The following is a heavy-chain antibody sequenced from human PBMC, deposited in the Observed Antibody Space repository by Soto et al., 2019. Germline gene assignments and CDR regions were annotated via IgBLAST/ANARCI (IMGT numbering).Heavy chain of an antibody. CDR3: ARRPSSTSYGYNWFDP. J-gene: IGHJ5*02. CDR2: IYYSGST. Sequence: PSETLSLTCTVSGGSISSGGYYWSWIRQHPGKGLEWIGYIYYSGSTYYNPSLKSRVTISVDTSKNQFSLKLSPVTAADTAVYYCARRPSSTSYGYNWFDPWGQGTLVTVSS. V-gene: IGHV4-31*03. CDR1: GGSISSGGYY. D-gene: IGHD2-2*01.